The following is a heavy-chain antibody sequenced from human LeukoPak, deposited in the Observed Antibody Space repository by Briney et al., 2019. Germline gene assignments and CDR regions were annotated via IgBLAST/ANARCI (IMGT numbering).Heavy chain of an antibody. D-gene: IGHD2-15*01. J-gene: IGHJ5*02. V-gene: IGHV3-23*01. CDR2: IRSNGGDT. CDR3: AKGGYTTWFDP. CDR1: GFTFREFS. Sequence: GGSLRLSCAASGFTFREFSMSWVRQAPGKGLEWVSNIRSNGGDTYYTDSVKGRFTISRDNSMNTLYLEMNSLGAGDTAVYYCAKGGYTTWFDPWGQGTLVTVSS.